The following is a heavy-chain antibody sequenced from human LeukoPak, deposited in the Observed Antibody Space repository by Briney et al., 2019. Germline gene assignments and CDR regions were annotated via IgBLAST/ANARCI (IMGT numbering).Heavy chain of an antibody. CDR1: GYTFTSYY. CDR2: INPSGGST. J-gene: IGHJ3*02. Sequence: ASVKVSCKASGYTFTSYYMHWVRQAPAQGLEWMGIINPSGGSTSYAQKFQGRVTMTRDTSTSTVYMELSSLRSEDTAVYYCAREPPVIVVVPAARAFDIWGQGTMVTVSS. V-gene: IGHV1-46*01. CDR3: AREPPVIVVVPAARAFDI. D-gene: IGHD2-2*01.